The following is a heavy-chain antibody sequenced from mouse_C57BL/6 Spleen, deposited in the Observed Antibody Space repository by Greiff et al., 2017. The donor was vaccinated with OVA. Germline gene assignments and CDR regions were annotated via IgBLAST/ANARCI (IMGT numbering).Heavy chain of an antibody. CDR1: GYTFTSYW. Sequence: QVQLKQPGAELVRPGSSVKLSCKASGYTFTSYWMHWVKQRPIQGLEWIGNIDPSDSETHYNQKFKDKATLTVDKSSSTAYMQLSSLTSEDSAVYYCAREGYSNPSAYFDYWGQGTTLTVSS. J-gene: IGHJ2*01. D-gene: IGHD2-5*01. CDR3: AREGYSNPSAYFDY. V-gene: IGHV1-52*01. CDR2: IDPSDSET.